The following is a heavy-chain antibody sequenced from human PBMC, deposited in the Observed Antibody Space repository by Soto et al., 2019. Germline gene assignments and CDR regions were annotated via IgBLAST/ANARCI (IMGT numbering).Heavy chain of an antibody. D-gene: IGHD6-6*01. CDR2: INHSGST. Sequence: SETLSLTCAVYGGSFSGYYWSWIRQPPGKGLEWIGEINHSGSTNYNPSLKSRVTISVDTSKNQFSLKLSSVTAADTAVYYCAVLRKQLGGRHGGYYYYYMDVWGKGTTVTVSS. CDR1: GGSFSGYY. J-gene: IGHJ6*03. V-gene: IGHV4-34*01. CDR3: AVLRKQLGGRHGGYYYYYMDV.